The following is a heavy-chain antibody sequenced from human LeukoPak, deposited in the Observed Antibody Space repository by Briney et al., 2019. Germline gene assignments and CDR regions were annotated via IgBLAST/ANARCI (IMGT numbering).Heavy chain of an antibody. CDR1: GFTFSSYA. CDR3: AKVHGSWYFPSYFDY. V-gene: IGHV3-23*01. Sequence: GGSLRPSCAASGFTFSSYAMSWVRQAPGKGLEWVSAISGSGGSTYYADSVKGRFTISRDNSKNTLYLQMNSLRAEDTDVYYCAKVHGSWYFPSYFDYWGQGTLVTVSS. J-gene: IGHJ4*02. CDR2: ISGSGGST. D-gene: IGHD6-13*01.